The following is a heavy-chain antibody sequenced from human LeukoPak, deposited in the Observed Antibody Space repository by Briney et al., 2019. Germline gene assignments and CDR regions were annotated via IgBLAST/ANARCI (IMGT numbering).Heavy chain of an antibody. Sequence: SVKVSCKASGGTFSSYAISWVRQAPGQGLEWMGGIIPIFGTANYAQKFQGRVTITADKSTSTAYMELSSLRSEDTAVYYCASPNYYYGDYYLDYWGQGTLVTVSS. J-gene: IGHJ4*02. CDR2: IIPIFGTA. V-gene: IGHV1-69*06. CDR1: GGTFSSYA. CDR3: ASPNYYYGDYYLDY. D-gene: IGHD4-17*01.